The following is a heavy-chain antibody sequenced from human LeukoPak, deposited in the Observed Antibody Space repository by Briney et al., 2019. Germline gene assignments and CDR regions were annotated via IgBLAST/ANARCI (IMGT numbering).Heavy chain of an antibody. CDR3: AKQAGWSGYSKAMADY. CDR2: ISGSGGST. J-gene: IGHJ4*02. CDR1: GFTFSSYG. Sequence: QPGRSLRLSCAASGFTFSSYGMHWVRQAPGKGLEWVSAISGSGGSTYYADSVKGRFTISRDNSKNTLYLQMNSLRAEDTAVYYCAKQAGWSGYSKAMADYWGQGTLVTVSS. V-gene: IGHV3-23*01. D-gene: IGHD3-3*01.